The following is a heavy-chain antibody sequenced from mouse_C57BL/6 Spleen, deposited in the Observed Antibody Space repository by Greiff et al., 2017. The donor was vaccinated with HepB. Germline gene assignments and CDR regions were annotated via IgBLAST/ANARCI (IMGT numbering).Heavy chain of an antibody. Sequence: EVQLQQSGPELVKPGASVKIPCKASGYTFTDYNIDWVKQSHGKSLEWIGDINPNNGGTIYNQKFKGKATLTVDKSSSTAYMELRSLTSEDTAVYYCARSRLLDYWGQGTTLTVSS. CDR3: ARSRLLDY. V-gene: IGHV1-18*01. CDR2: INPNNGGT. J-gene: IGHJ2*01. D-gene: IGHD2-4*01. CDR1: GYTFTDYN.